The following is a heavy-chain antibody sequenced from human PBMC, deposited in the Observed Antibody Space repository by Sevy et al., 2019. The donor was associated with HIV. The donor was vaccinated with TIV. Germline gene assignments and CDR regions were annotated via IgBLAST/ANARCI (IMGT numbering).Heavy chain of an antibody. CDR1: GFTFSSYG. CDR3: AKDRGDNPPLYYYYYGMDV. D-gene: IGHD2-21*02. Sequence: GGSLRLSCAASGFTFSSYGMHWVRQAPGKGLEWVAVISYDGSNKYYADSVKGRFTISRDNSKNTLYQQMNSLRAEDTAVYYCAKDRGDNPPLYYYYYGMDVWGQGTTVTVSS. V-gene: IGHV3-30*18. CDR2: ISYDGSNK. J-gene: IGHJ6*02.